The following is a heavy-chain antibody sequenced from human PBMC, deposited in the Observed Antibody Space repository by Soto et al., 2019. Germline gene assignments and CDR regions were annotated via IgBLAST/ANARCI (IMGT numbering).Heavy chain of an antibody. V-gene: IGHV3-30*18. CDR1: GFTFSSYG. D-gene: IGHD6-19*01. Sequence: VGSLRLSCAASGFTFSSYGMHWVRQAPGKGLEWVAVISYDGSNKYYADSVKGRFTISRDNSKNTLYLQMNSLRAEDTAVYYCAKDSYYSSGGNLGYFDYCGQRTLVTVSS. CDR3: AKDSYYSSGGNLGYFDY. CDR2: ISYDGSNK. J-gene: IGHJ4*02.